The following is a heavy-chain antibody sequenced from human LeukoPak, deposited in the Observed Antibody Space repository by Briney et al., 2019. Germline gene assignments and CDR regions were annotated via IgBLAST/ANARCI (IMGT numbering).Heavy chain of an antibody. Sequence: ASVKVSCKASGYTFTNYDINWVRQATGQGLEWMGYKNPNSGNSAYAQKLQGRVTITEDTSTDTAYMELSSLRSEDTAVYYCATDGGPPPVWLGSNWGQGTLVTVSS. CDR1: GYTFTNYD. CDR2: KNPNSGNS. CDR3: ATDGGPPPVWLGSN. D-gene: IGHD3-22*01. V-gene: IGHV1-8*01. J-gene: IGHJ4*02.